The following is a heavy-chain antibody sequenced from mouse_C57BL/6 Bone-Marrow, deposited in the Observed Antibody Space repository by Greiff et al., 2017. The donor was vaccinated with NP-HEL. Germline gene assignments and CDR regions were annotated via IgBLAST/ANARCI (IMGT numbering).Heavy chain of an antibody. J-gene: IGHJ4*01. D-gene: IGHD1-1*01. Sequence: EVQGVESGGDLVKPGGSLKLSCAASGFTFSSYGMSWVRQTPDKRLEWVATISSGGSYNYYPDSVKGRFTISRDHAKNTLYLQMSSLKSEDTAMYYWARHATAMDYWGQGTAVTVSS. CDR2: ISSGGSYN. CDR3: ARHATAMDY. CDR1: GFTFSSYG. V-gene: IGHV5-6*01.